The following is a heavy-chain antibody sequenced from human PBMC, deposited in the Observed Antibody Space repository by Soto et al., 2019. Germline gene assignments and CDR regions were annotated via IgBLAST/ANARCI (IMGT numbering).Heavy chain of an antibody. J-gene: IGHJ3*02. CDR3: ARALGLGEWEPYSGPEWGAFDI. V-gene: IGHV1-46*01. CDR2: INPSGGST. D-gene: IGHD1-26*01. Sequence: ASVKVSCKASGFTFTSSAMQWVRQAPGQGLEWMGIINPSGGSTNYAQKFQGRLTMTRDTSTSTVYMELSSLGFEDMALYYCARALGLGEWEPYSGPEWGAFDIWGQGTMVTVSS. CDR1: GFTFTSSA.